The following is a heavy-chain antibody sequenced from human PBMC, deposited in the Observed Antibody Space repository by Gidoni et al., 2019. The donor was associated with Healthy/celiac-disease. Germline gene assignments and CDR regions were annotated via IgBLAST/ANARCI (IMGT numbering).Heavy chain of an antibody. D-gene: IGHD6-13*01. CDR1: GGTFSSYA. J-gene: IGHJ3*02. CDR3: AREGYLAGAAFDI. CDR2: IIPILGIA. V-gene: IGHV1-69*04. Sequence: QVQLVQSGAEVKKPGSSVKVSCKASGGTFSSYAISWVRQAPGQGLEWMGRIIPILGIANYAQKFQGRVTITADKSTSTAYMELSSLRSEDTAVYYCAREGYLAGAAFDIWGQGTMVTVSS.